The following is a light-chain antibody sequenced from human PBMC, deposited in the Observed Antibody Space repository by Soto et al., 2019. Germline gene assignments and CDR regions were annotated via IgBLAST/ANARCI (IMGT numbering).Light chain of an antibody. J-gene: IGKJ1*01. CDR2: GAS. V-gene: IGKV3-15*01. Sequence: IVLTQSPGTLSLSPGEGATLSCRASQSVSSKLAWYQQKPGQAPRLLIYGASTRATGIPARFSGSGSGTEFTLIISSLQSEDSAVYYCQQYNSWLWTFGQGTKVDI. CDR3: QQYNSWLWT. CDR1: QSVSSK.